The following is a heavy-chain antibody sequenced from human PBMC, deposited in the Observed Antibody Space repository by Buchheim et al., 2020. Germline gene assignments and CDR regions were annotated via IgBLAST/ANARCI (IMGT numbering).Heavy chain of an antibody. CDR2: LWYDGSNK. D-gene: IGHD3-10*01. CDR1: GFTFSSYG. Sequence: QVQPVESGGGVVQPGRSLRLSCAASGFTFSSYGMHWVRQAPGKGLEWVAVLWYDGSNKYYADSVQGRFTISRDHSKNTLYLQMNSLRAEDTAVYYCARSRYGSGSYSDYWGQGTL. J-gene: IGHJ4*02. V-gene: IGHV3-33*01. CDR3: ARSRYGSGSYSDY.